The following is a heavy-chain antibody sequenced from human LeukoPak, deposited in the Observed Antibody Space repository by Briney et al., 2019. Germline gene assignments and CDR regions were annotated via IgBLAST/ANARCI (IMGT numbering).Heavy chain of an antibody. D-gene: IGHD3-16*01. Sequence: GGSLRLSCAASGFTFEDSGMSWVRQAPGRGLEWVSGINRKHGGTGYAVSVQGRFTISRDNAKNSLYLQMDSLRAEDTAVYHCARGDGGDYWGQGILVTVSS. CDR3: ARGDGGDY. CDR2: INRKHGGT. V-gene: IGHV3-20*01. J-gene: IGHJ4*02. CDR1: GFTFEDSG.